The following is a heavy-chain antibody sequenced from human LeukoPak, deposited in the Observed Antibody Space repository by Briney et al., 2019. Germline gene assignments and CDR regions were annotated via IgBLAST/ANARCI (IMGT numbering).Heavy chain of an antibody. V-gene: IGHV4-59*01. CDR1: GGSISSYY. J-gene: IGHJ4*02. CDR3: ARGGNYYDSSPLDY. D-gene: IGHD3-22*01. Sequence: SETLSLTCTVSGGSISSYYWSWIRQPPGKGLEWIGYIYYSGSTNYNPSLKSRVTISVDTSKNQFSLKLSSVTAADTAVYYCARGGNYYDSSPLDYWGQGTLVTVSS. CDR2: IYYSGST.